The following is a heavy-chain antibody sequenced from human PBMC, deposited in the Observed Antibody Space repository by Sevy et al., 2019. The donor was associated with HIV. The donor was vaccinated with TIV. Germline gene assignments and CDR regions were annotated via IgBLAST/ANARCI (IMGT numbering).Heavy chain of an antibody. Sequence: GGSLRLSCAASGSTLSSYWMSWVRQAPGKGLEWVANIKQDGSEKYYVDSVKGRFTISRDNAKNSLYLQMNSLRVEDTAAYYCARARAYYYDNSGYSFDYWGQGTLVTVSS. J-gene: IGHJ4*02. D-gene: IGHD3-22*01. CDR3: ARARAYYYDNSGYSFDY. CDR2: IKQDGSEK. CDR1: GSTLSSYW. V-gene: IGHV3-7*01.